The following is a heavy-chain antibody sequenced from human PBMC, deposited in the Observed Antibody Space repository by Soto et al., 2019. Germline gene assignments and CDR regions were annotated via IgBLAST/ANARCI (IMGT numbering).Heavy chain of an antibody. CDR3: AHTDRDGSIDDAFDI. J-gene: IGHJ3*02. V-gene: IGHV2-5*02. CDR1: GFSLSTIGVG. Sequence: QITLKESGPTLVKPTQTLTLTCTFSGFSLSTIGVGVGWIRQPPGKALEWLALVYWDADKHYSPSLKSRLTITKDTSKNQVVLTMTNMDPVDTATYYCAHTDRDGSIDDAFDIWGQGTMVTVSS. D-gene: IGHD3-22*01. CDR2: VYWDADK.